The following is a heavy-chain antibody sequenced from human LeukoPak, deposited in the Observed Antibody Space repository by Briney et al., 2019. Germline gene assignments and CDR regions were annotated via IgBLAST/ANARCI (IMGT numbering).Heavy chain of an antibody. V-gene: IGHV4-4*09. CDR2: SHPSGNT. Sequence: SDTLSLSCTLSVVSNNSYYGSCIPRSAGKPGKAFRYSHPSGNTNERPSLKSPITISIDKSRNQISLKLSSVTAGDTPTCYCPRKAPQKSWFDTWGQGTLVTVSS. CDR3: PRKAPQKSWFDT. J-gene: IGHJ5*02. CDR1: VVSNNSYY.